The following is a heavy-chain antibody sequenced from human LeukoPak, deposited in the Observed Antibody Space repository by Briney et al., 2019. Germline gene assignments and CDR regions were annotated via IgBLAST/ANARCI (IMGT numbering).Heavy chain of an antibody. CDR2: ISSSSSYI. J-gene: IGHJ4*02. Sequence: GGSLRLSCAASGFTFSSYSMNWVRQAPGKGLEWVSSISSSSSYIYYADSVKGRFTISRDNAKNSLYLQMNSLRAEDTAVYYCARDFRFLEWLLSAHFDYWGQGTLVTVSS. V-gene: IGHV3-21*01. D-gene: IGHD3-3*01. CDR3: ARDFRFLEWLLSAHFDY. CDR1: GFTFSSYS.